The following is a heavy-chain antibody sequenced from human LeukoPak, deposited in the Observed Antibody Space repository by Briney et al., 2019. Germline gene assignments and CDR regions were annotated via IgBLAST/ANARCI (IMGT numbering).Heavy chain of an antibody. CDR1: GFTFSSYG. D-gene: IGHD3-10*01. J-gene: IGHJ5*02. Sequence: GGSLRLSCAASGFTFSSYGMHWVRQAPGKGLEWVAFIRYDGSNKYYADSVKGRFTISRDNSKNTLYLQMNSLRAEDTAVYYCARHSGYGSGSYYWFDPWGQGTLVTVSS. V-gene: IGHV3-30*02. CDR3: ARHSGYGSGSYYWFDP. CDR2: IRYDGSNK.